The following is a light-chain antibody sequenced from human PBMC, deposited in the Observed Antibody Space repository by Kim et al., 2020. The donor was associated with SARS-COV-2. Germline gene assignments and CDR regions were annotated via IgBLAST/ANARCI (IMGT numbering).Light chain of an antibody. CDR2: DVS. J-gene: IGLJ1*01. CDR3: TSYTSSTTYV. V-gene: IGLV2-14*03. Sequence: GQSIASSCTRTSSDVGGYNYVSWYQQHPGKAPKLLIYDVSNRPSGVSNRFSGSKYGNTASLTISGLQVEDEADYYCTSYTSSTTYVFGTGTKVTVL. CDR1: SSDVGGYNY.